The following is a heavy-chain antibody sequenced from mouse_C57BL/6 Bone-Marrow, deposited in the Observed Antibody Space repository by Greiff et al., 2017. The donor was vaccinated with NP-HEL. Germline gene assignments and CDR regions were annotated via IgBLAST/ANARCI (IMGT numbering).Heavy chain of an antibody. CDR1: GYTFTSYW. V-gene: IGHV1-50*01. Sequence: QVQLQQSGAELVKPGASVKLSCKASGYTFTSYWMQWVKQRPGQGLEWIGEIDPSDSYTNYNQKFKGKATLTVDTSSSTAYMQLSSLTSEDSAVYYCARVWLGAYWGQGTLVTVSA. J-gene: IGHJ3*01. CDR2: IDPSDSYT. D-gene: IGHD2-2*01. CDR3: ARVWLGAY.